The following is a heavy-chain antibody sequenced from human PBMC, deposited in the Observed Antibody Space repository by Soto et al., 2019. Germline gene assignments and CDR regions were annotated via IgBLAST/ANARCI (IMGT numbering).Heavy chain of an antibody. CDR3: CVIKRRDQYSTSGYWFDP. CDR2: IKSKADGETK. CDR1: GFTFSHAW. J-gene: IGHJ5*02. V-gene: IGHV3-15*01. D-gene: IGHD4-4*01. Sequence: GGSLRLSCAASGFTFSHAWMSWVRQAPGKXLEWVGRIKSKADGETKDYGAPVRGRFTISRDDSQDILYLHMNSLRIEDTAVYHCCVIKRRDQYSTSGYWFDPWGPGTLVTVSS.